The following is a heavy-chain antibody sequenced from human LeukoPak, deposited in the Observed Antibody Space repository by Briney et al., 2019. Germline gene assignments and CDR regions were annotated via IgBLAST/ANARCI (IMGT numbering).Heavy chain of an antibody. J-gene: IGHJ4*02. CDR2: INPNSGGT. Sequence: WASVTVSCKASGGTFSSYAISWVRQAPGQRLEWMGWINPNSGGTNYAQKFQGWVTMTRDTSISTAYMELSRLRSDDTAVYYCARAGPYSRKVFDYWGQGTLVTVSS. CDR1: GGTFSSYA. CDR3: ARAGPYSRKVFDY. D-gene: IGHD5-18*01. V-gene: IGHV1-2*04.